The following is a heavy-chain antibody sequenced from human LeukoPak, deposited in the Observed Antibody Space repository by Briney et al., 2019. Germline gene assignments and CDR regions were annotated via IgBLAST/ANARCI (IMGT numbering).Heavy chain of an antibody. Sequence: SETLSLTCTVSGGSISSSSYYWGWIRQPPGKGLEWIGSIYYSGSTNYNPSLKSRVTMSVDTSKNQFSLKLSSVTAADTAVYYCARFDCSSTSCYTGGFDYWGQGTLVTVSS. V-gene: IGHV4-39*07. CDR1: GGSISSSSYY. D-gene: IGHD2-2*02. CDR2: IYYSGST. CDR3: ARFDCSSTSCYTGGFDY. J-gene: IGHJ4*02.